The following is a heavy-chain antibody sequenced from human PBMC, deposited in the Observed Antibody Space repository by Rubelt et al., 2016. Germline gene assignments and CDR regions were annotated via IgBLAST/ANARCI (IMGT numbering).Heavy chain of an antibody. D-gene: IGHD6-19*01. V-gene: IGHV2-5*02. J-gene: IGHJ4*02. CDR2: IYWDDDK. CDR3: AHKPPRAVAGTPSFDY. CDR1: GFSLRTSGVG. Sequence: QITLNESGPTLVKPTQTLTLPCTFSGFSLRTSGVGVGWIRQPPGKALEWLGLIYWDDDKRFNSSLTSRLTITKATSKNQWLLTMPNIDPVDTATDYCAHKPPRAVAGTPSFDYWGQGAPVTVSS.